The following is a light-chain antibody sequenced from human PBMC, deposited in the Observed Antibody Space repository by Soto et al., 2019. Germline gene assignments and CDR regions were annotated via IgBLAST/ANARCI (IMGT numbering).Light chain of an antibody. CDR2: GNT. CDR1: SSNIGSGYD. Sequence: QSVLTQPPSVSGAPGQRVTISCTGSSSNIGSGYDVHWYQQLPGTAPKLLIYGNTNRPSGVPDRFSGSKSGTSASLAITGLQAEDDVDYYCQSYDSSLSDWVFGGGTKLTVL. CDR3: QSYDSSLSDWV. J-gene: IGLJ3*02. V-gene: IGLV1-40*01.